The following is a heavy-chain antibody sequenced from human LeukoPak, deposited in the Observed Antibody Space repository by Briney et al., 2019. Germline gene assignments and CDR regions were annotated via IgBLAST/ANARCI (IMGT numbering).Heavy chain of an antibody. CDR3: ARWSSGWFDY. Sequence: PSETLSLTCTVSGGSISSYYWSWIRQPPGKGLEWLGYIYYSGSTNYNPSLKSRVTISVDTSKNHFSLKLSSVTAADTAVYYCARWSSGWFDYWGQGTLVTVSS. V-gene: IGHV4-59*01. J-gene: IGHJ4*02. D-gene: IGHD6-19*01. CDR1: GGSISSYY. CDR2: IYYSGST.